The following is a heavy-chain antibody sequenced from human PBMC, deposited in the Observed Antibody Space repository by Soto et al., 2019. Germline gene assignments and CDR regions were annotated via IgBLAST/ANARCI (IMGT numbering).Heavy chain of an antibody. J-gene: IGHJ3*02. CDR1: GYTFTSYD. CDR3: ARGINYYASGDDAFDI. Sequence: QGQLVQSGAEVKKPGASVKVSCKASGYTFTSYDINWVRQATGQGLEWMGWMNSNSGNTGYAQKFQGRVTMTRNTSISTAYMELSSLRSEDTAVYYCARGINYYASGDDAFDIWGQGTMVTVSS. D-gene: IGHD3-10*01. V-gene: IGHV1-8*01. CDR2: MNSNSGNT.